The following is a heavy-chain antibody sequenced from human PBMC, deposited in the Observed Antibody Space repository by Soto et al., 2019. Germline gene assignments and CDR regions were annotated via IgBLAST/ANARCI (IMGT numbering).Heavy chain of an antibody. CDR1: GFTFSNYA. D-gene: IGHD6-19*01. CDR3: TKELASSRGRAGLGI. CDR2: IGGSCDSI. J-gene: IGHJ3*02. V-gene: IGHV3-23*01. Sequence: GGSLRLSCAASGFTFSNYAMNWVRQAPGNGLEWVSVIGGSCDSIYYADSLKGRFTISRDNSRNTLFLQTNSLRAEDTAMYYCTKELASSRGRAGLGIWGRGTMVTVS.